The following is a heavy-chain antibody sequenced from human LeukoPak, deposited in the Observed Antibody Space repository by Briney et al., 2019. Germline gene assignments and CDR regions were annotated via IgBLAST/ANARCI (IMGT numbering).Heavy chain of an antibody. CDR2: IIPIFGTA. Sequence: SVKVSCKASGGTFTSYAISWVRHAPGQGREWMGGIIPIFGTANYAQRFQGTVTITADESTSTAYMELSSLRSEDTAVYYCARSGYDYSFDYWGQGTLVTVSS. CDR3: ARSGYDYSFDY. D-gene: IGHD5-12*01. V-gene: IGHV1-69*13. CDR1: GGTFTSYA. J-gene: IGHJ4*02.